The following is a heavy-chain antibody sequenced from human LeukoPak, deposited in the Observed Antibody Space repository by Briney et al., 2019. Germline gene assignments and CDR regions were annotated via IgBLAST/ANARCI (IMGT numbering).Heavy chain of an antibody. Sequence: GGSLRLSCAASGFTFSSYSMNWVRQAPGKGLEWVSYISSSRSTIYYADSVKGRFTISRDNAKNSLYLQTNSLRAEDTAVYYCARDYYDFWSGYYTGIHFDYWGQGTLVTVSS. D-gene: IGHD3-3*01. CDR1: GFTFSSYS. V-gene: IGHV3-48*01. J-gene: IGHJ4*02. CDR2: ISSSRSTI. CDR3: ARDYYDFWSGYYTGIHFDY.